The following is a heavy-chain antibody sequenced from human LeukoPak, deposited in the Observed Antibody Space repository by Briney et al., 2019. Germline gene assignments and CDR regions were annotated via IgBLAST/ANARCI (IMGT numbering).Heavy chain of an antibody. Sequence: PSETLSLTCTVSGGSISSYYWSWIRQPPGKGLEWIGYIYYSGSTNYNPSLKSRVTISVDTSKNQFSLKLSSVTAADTAVYYCARQEGGGSCLDYWGQGTLVTVSS. CDR3: ARQEGGGSCLDY. CDR1: GGSISSYY. V-gene: IGHV4-59*08. D-gene: IGHD2-15*01. CDR2: IYYSGST. J-gene: IGHJ4*02.